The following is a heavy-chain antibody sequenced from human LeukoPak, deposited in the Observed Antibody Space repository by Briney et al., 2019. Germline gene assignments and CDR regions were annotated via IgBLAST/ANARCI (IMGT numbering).Heavy chain of an antibody. CDR3: ARGGPYYDNSGHPGMDV. CDR2: IYSGGST. CDR1: GFTVSSNY. J-gene: IGHJ6*02. D-gene: IGHD3-22*01. Sequence: PGGSLRLSCAASGFTVSSNYMSWVRQAPGKGLEWVSVIYSGGSTYYADSVKGRFTISRDNSKNTLYLQMNSLRAEDTAVYYCARGGPYYDNSGHPGMDVWGQGTTVTVSS. V-gene: IGHV3-66*01.